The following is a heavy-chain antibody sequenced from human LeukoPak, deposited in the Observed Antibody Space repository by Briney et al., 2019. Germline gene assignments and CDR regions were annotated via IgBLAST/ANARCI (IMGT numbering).Heavy chain of an antibody. J-gene: IGHJ4*02. CDR1: GFTFSSYA. Sequence: GGSLRLSCAASGFTFSSYAMSWVRQAPGEGLEWVSAISGSGGSTYYADSVKGRFTISRDNSKNTLYLQMNSLRAEDTAVYYCAKDPNLYSSGWYPYWGQGTLVTVSS. CDR3: AKDPNLYSSGWYPY. V-gene: IGHV3-23*01. CDR2: ISGSGGST. D-gene: IGHD6-19*01.